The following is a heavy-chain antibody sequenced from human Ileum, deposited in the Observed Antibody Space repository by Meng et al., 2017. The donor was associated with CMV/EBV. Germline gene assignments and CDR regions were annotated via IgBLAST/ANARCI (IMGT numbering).Heavy chain of an antibody. D-gene: IGHD6-13*01. Sequence: DAGPGMGSPLQILSFSCTVSGASISSGEYYWGWIRQPPGKGLEWIGYIFFSGNTYYNPSLNNRVIISIDTPRNQFSLKVDSVTAADTAVYYCARFRIAALGNLFDPWGHGTLVTVSS. J-gene: IGHJ5*02. CDR1: GASISSGEYY. CDR2: IFFSGNT. CDR3: ARFRIAALGNLFDP. V-gene: IGHV4-30-4*08.